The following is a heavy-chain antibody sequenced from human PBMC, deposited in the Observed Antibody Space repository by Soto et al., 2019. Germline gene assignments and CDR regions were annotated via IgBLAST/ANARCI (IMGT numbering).Heavy chain of an antibody. Sequence: SQTLSLTCAISGDSVSSNSAAWNWIRQSPSRGLEWLGRTYYRSKWYNDYAVSVKSRITINPDTSKNQFSLQLNSVTPEDTAVYYCARVNLGQLWTPNYYCGMDVWGQGTTVTVSS. V-gene: IGHV6-1*01. CDR2: TYYRSKWYN. CDR1: GDSVSSNSAA. J-gene: IGHJ6*02. CDR3: ARVNLGQLWTPNYYCGMDV. D-gene: IGHD5-18*01.